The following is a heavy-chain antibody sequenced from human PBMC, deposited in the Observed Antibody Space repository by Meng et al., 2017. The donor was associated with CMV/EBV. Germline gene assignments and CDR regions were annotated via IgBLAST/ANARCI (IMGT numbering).Heavy chain of an antibody. Sequence: GESLKISCAASGFTFSSYGMHWVRQAPGKGLEWVAFIRYDGSNKYYADSVKGRFTISRDNSKNTLYLQMNSLRAEDTAVYYCAKEAAMVTGDYYYYYGMDVWGQGTTVTVSS. V-gene: IGHV3-30*02. CDR2: IRYDGSNK. D-gene: IGHD5-18*01. J-gene: IGHJ6*02. CDR3: AKEAAMVTGDYYYYYGMDV. CDR1: GFTFSSYG.